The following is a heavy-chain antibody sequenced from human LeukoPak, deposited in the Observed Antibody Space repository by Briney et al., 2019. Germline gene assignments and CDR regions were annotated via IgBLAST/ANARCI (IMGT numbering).Heavy chain of an antibody. D-gene: IGHD6-19*01. Sequence: GGSLRLSCAASGFTFGSYAMSWVRQTPGKGLEWVSTISDSGGSTYYTDSVKGRFTFSRDNSKNTLHLQMNSLRAEDTAVYYCTKDHGFYSSGWHPLFDHWGQGTLVTVTP. V-gene: IGHV3-23*01. CDR2: ISDSGGST. J-gene: IGHJ4*02. CDR3: TKDHGFYSSGWHPLFDH. CDR1: GFTFGSYA.